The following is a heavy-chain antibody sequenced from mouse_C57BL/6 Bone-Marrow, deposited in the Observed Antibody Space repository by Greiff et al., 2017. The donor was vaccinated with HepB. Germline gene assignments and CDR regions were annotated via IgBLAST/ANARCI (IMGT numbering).Heavy chain of an antibody. J-gene: IGHJ2*01. Sequence: VQLQESGPGMVKPSQSLSLTCTVTGYSITSGYDWHWIRHFPGNKLEWMGYISYSGSTNYNPSLKSRISITHDTSKNHFFLKLNSVTTEDTATYYCARGGTTPFDYWGQGTTLTVSS. V-gene: IGHV3-1*01. CDR2: ISYSGST. CDR3: ARGGTTPFDY. CDR1: GYSITSGYD. D-gene: IGHD1-1*01.